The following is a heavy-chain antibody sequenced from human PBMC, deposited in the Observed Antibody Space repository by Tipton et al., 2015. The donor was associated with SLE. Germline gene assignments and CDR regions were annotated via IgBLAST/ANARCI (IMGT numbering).Heavy chain of an antibody. Sequence: TLSLTCAVYGGSFSGYYWSWIRQPPGKGLEWIGELNHSGSTNYNPSLKSRVTISVDTSKNQFSLKLSSVTAADTAVYYCSRGIGWLSLDYWGQGTLVTVSS. CDR3: SRGIGWLSLDY. J-gene: IGHJ4*02. CDR1: GGSFSGYY. CDR2: LNHSGST. D-gene: IGHD6-19*01. V-gene: IGHV4-34*01.